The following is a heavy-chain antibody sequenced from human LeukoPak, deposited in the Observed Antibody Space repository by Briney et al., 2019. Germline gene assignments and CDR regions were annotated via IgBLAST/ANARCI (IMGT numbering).Heavy chain of an antibody. CDR2: IYYSGST. J-gene: IGHJ4*02. CDR1: GGSISRSSYY. D-gene: IGHD6-19*01. Sequence: SETLSLTCTVCGGSISRSSYYWVWIRQPPGKGLEWIVSIYYSGSTYYNPYLKSPVTISVDTSKNQFSLKLSSVTAADTAVYYCARRVVAVAGTIRGFDYWGQGTLVTVSS. CDR3: ARRVVAVAGTIRGFDY. V-gene: IGHV4-39*01.